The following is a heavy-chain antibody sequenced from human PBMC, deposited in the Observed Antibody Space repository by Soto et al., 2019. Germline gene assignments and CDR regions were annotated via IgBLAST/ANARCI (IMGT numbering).Heavy chain of an antibody. J-gene: IGHJ5*02. V-gene: IGHV3-30*18. D-gene: IGHD3-3*01. CDR2: ISYDGSNK. CDR3: AKGSYYDFWSGYYTRSDWFDP. Sequence: QVQLVESGGGVVQPGRSLRLSCAASGFTFSSYGMHWVRQAPGKGLEWVAVISYDGSNKYYADSVKGRFTISRDNSKNPLYLQMNSLRAEDTAVYYCAKGSYYDFWSGYYTRSDWFDPWGQGTLVTVAS. CDR1: GFTFSSYG.